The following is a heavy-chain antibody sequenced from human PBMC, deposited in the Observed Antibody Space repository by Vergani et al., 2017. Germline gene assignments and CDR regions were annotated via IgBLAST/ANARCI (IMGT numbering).Heavy chain of an antibody. CDR3: ARERSSSWYDLEHLSDDY. CDR2: IKQDGSEK. J-gene: IGHJ4*02. CDR1: GFTFSSYW. Sequence: EVQLVESGGGLVQPGGSLRLSCAASGFTFSSYWMSWVRQAPGKGLEWVANIKQDGSEKYYVDSVKGRFTISRDNAKNSLYLQMNSLRAEDTAVYYCARERSSSWYDLEHLSDDYWGQGTLVTVSS. V-gene: IGHV3-7*03. D-gene: IGHD6-13*01.